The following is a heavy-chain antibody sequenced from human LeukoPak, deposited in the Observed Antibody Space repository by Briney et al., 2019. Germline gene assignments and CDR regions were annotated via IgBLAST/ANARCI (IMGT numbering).Heavy chain of an antibody. CDR3: ARDRSNGYYYMDV. CDR1: GLTFSSYG. CDR2: IWYDGSNK. Sequence: GGSLRLSCAASGLTFSSYGMHWVRQAPGKGLEWVAVIWYDGSNKYYADFVKGRFTISRDNSKNTLYLQMNSLRAEDTAVYYCARDRSNGYYYMDVWGKGTTVTVSS. V-gene: IGHV3-33*01. D-gene: IGHD2-8*01. J-gene: IGHJ6*03.